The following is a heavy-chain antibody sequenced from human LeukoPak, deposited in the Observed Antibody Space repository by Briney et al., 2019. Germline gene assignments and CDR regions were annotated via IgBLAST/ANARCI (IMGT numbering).Heavy chain of an antibody. CDR2: IKSKTDGGTT. J-gene: IGHJ4*02. V-gene: IGHV3-15*01. CDR1: GFTFSNAW. CDR3: TTSIGYCSGGSCYSSDY. Sequence: GGSLRLSCAASGFTFSNAWMSWVRQAPGKGLEWVGRIKSKTDGGTTDYAAPAKGRFTISRDDSKNTLYLQMNSLKTEDTAVYYCTTSIGYCSGGSCYSSDYWGQGTLVTVSS. D-gene: IGHD2-15*01.